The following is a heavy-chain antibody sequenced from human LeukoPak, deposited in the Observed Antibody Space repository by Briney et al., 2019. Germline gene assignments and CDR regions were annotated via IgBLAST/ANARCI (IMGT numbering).Heavy chain of an antibody. Sequence: SETLSLTCTVSGSSISSSSYYWGWIRQPPGKGLEWIGSIYYSGSTYYNPSLKGRVTISVDTSKNQFSLKLSSVTAADTAVYYCARLLRYFDWPYNWFDPWGQGTLVTVSS. CDR2: IYYSGST. D-gene: IGHD3-9*01. CDR1: GSSISSSSYY. CDR3: ARLLRYFDWPYNWFDP. V-gene: IGHV4-39*01. J-gene: IGHJ5*02.